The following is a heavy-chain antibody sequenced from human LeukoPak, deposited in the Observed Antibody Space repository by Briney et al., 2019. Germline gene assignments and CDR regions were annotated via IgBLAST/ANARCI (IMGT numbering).Heavy chain of an antibody. CDR1: GFTFSEYY. J-gene: IGHJ4*02. D-gene: IGHD3-10*01. V-gene: IGHV3-74*01. Sequence: PGGSLRLSCEASGFTFSEYYMHWVRQAPGKGLVWVSRINTDGSSTSHVDSVKGRFTISRDNAKNTLYLQMDSLRAEDTAVYYCARGMTYHYGSGKFDYWGQGTLVTVSS. CDR3: ARGMTYHYGSGKFDY. CDR2: INTDGSST.